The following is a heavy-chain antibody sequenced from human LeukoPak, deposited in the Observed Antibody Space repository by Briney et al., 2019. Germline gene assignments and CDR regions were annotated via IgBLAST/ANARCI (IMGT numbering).Heavy chain of an antibody. Sequence: ASVKVSCKASGYTFTGYYMHWVRQAPGQGLEWMGWINPNSGGTNYAQKFQGWVTMTRNTSISTAYMELSSLRSEDTAVYYCARVGITMVRGVKTFDYWGQGTLVTVSS. J-gene: IGHJ4*02. CDR3: ARVGITMVRGVKTFDY. CDR1: GYTFTGYY. V-gene: IGHV1-2*04. CDR2: INPNSGGT. D-gene: IGHD3-10*01.